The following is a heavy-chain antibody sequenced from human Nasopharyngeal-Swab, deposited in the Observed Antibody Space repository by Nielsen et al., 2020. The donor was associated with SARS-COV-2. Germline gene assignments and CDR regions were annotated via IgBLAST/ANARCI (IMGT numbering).Heavy chain of an antibody. V-gene: IGHV4-59*01. Sequence: WVGQPPGKGLEWIGYIYYSGSTNYNPSLKSRVNISVDRSKTQFYLKLNSVTAADTAVYFCARDPGTLYYYYYMDVWGKGTTVTVSS. CDR2: IYYSGST. J-gene: IGHJ6*03. CDR3: ARDPGTLYYYYYMDV.